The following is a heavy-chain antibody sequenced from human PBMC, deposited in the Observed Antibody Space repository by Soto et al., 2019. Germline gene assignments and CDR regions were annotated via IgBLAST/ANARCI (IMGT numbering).Heavy chain of an antibody. CDR2: IIPIFGTA. J-gene: IGHJ6*02. CDR3: ARGGGASRAFYYYYGMDV. V-gene: IGHV1-69*01. CDR1: GGTFSSYA. Sequence: QVQLVQSGAEVKKPGSSVKVSCKASGGTFSSYAISWVRQAPGQGLEWMGGIIPIFGTANYAQKFQGRVTITADESTSTAYMELSSLSSEDTAVYYCARGGGASRAFYYYYGMDVWGQGTTVTVSS.